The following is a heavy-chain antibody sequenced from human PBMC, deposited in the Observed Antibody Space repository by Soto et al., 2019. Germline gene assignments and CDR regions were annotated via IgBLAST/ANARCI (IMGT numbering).Heavy chain of an antibody. J-gene: IGHJ6*02. D-gene: IGHD6-13*01. CDR3: ARDRIGGEQQLIGRYYYYGMDV. CDR1: GFTVSSNH. CDR2: IYSGGST. V-gene: IGHV3-53*01. Sequence: PGGSLRLSCAASGFTVSSNHMSWVRQAPGKGLEWVSVIYSGGSTYYADSVKGRFTISRDNSKNTLYLQMNSLRAEDTAVYYCARDRIGGEQQLIGRYYYYGMDVWGQGTLVTVSS.